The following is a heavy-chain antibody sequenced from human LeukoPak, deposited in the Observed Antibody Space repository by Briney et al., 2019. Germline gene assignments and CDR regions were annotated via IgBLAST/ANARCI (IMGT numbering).Heavy chain of an antibody. Sequence: PSETLSLTCTVSGGPISSYYWSWIRQPPGKGLEWIGYFYYSGSTNYNPSLKSRVTISVDTSKNQFSLKVSSVTAADTAVYYCARGIAAAERWYFDLWGRGTLVIVSS. CDR1: GGPISSYY. CDR2: FYYSGST. V-gene: IGHV4-59*01. J-gene: IGHJ2*01. D-gene: IGHD6-13*01. CDR3: ARGIAAAERWYFDL.